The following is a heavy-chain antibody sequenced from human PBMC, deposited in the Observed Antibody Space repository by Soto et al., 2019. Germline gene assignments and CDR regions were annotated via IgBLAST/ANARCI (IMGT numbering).Heavy chain of an antibody. V-gene: IGHV4-34*01. D-gene: IGHD6-13*01. CDR1: GGSFSGYY. CDR2: INHSGST. CDR3: ARGGSKIIAAAGMPFDY. J-gene: IGHJ4*02. Sequence: SETLSLTCAVYGGSFSGYYWSWIRQPPGKGLEWIGEINHSGSTNYNPSLKSRVTISVDTSKNQFSLKLSSVTAADTAVYYCARGGSKIIAAAGMPFDYWGQGTLVTVS.